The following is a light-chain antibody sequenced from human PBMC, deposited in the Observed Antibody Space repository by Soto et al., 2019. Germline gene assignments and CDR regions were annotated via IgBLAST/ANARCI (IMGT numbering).Light chain of an antibody. V-gene: IGKV3-15*01. CDR3: RNYNNWPPET. J-gene: IGKJ1*01. Sequence: EIVLAQSPGTLSLSPGASSPLSGRARQIVTNSFLAWYQQKPGQAPRLLIYRASTRATGVPARFSGSGSGTEFNLTISSLQSEDLAIYYCRNYNNWPPETVGQGNKVDIK. CDR1: QIVTNS. CDR2: RAS.